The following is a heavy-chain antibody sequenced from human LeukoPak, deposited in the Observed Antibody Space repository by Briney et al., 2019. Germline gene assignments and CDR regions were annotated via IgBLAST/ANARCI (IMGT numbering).Heavy chain of an antibody. CDR2: IYYSGST. CDR3: ARDLGRYCSSTSCQGVWFDP. CDR1: GGSISSSSYY. Sequence: SETLSLTCTVSGGSISSSSYYWGWIRQPPGKGLEWIGSIYYSGSTYYNPSLKSRVTISVDTSKNQFSLKLSSVTAADTAVYYCARDLGRYCSSTSCQGVWFDPWGQGTLVTVSS. D-gene: IGHD2-2*01. V-gene: IGHV4-39*07. J-gene: IGHJ5*02.